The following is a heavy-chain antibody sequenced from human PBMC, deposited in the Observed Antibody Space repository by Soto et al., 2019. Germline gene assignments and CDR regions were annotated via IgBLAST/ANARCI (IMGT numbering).Heavy chain of an antibody. V-gene: IGHV4-30-4*01. J-gene: IGHJ5*02. CDR2: IYYSGST. CDR1: GVSISSGDYY. CDR3: AREVLVVVPAAPISRWFDP. D-gene: IGHD2-2*01. Sequence: SETLSLTCTVSGVSISSGDYYWSWIRQPPGKGLEWIGYIYYSGSTYYNPSLKSRVTISVDTSKNQFSLKLSSVTAADTAVYYCAREVLVVVPAAPISRWFDPWGQGTLVTVSS.